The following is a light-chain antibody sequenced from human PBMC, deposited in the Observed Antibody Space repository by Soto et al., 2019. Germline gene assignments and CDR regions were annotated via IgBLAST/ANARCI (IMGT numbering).Light chain of an antibody. Sequence: DIQMTQSPSTLSGSVGDRVTITCRASQTISSWLAWYQQKPGKAPKLLIYKASTLKSGVPSRFSGSGSGTEFTLTISSLQPDDFATYYCQQYNTYSGYTFGQGTK. V-gene: IGKV1-5*03. CDR2: KAS. CDR1: QTISSW. J-gene: IGKJ2*01. CDR3: QQYNTYSGYT.